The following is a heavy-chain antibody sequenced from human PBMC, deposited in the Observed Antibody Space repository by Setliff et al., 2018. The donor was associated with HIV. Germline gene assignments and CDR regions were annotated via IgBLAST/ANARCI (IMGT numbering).Heavy chain of an antibody. CDR1: GGSISSYY. V-gene: IGHV4-59*01. J-gene: IGHJ6*03. CDR2: VYYDGTT. Sequence: SETLSLTCTVSGGSISSYYWSWVRQPPGKGLEWIGYVYYDGTTNYNPSLKSRVTISADTSKNQFSLKLSSVTAADTAFYYCARASYYYYMDVWGKGTTVTVSS. CDR3: ARASYYYYMDV.